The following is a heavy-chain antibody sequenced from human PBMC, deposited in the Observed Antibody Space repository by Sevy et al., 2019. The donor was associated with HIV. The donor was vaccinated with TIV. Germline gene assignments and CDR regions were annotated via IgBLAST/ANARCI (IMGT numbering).Heavy chain of an antibody. CDR2: ISSDSNYI. CDR1: GFMFSSYS. CDR3: AGPDATGGMDV. Sequence: GGSLRLSCAASGFMFSSYSMNWVRQAPGKGLEWVSSISSDSNYIYYADSVKGRFTISSDNAKNSLYLQMNSLRAEDTAVYYCAGPDATGGMDVWGQGSTVTVSS. J-gene: IGHJ6*02. V-gene: IGHV3-21*01.